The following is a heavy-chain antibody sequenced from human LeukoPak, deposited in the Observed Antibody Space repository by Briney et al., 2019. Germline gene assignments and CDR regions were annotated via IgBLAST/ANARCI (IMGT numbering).Heavy chain of an antibody. CDR3: ARGEMATILDY. CDR1: GFTFSSYG. V-gene: IGHV3-30*19. D-gene: IGHD5-24*01. Sequence: PGGSLRLSCAASGFTFSSYGMHWVRQAPGKGLEWVAVIWYDGSNKYYADSVKGRFTISRDNSKNTLYLQMNSLRAEDTAVYYCARGEMATILDYWGQGTLVTVSS. J-gene: IGHJ4*02. CDR2: IWYDGSNK.